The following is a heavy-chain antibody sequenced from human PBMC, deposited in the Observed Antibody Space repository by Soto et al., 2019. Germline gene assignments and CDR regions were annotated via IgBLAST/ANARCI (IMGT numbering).Heavy chain of an antibody. J-gene: IGHJ5*02. V-gene: IGHV3-21*01. CDR2: ISSSSSYI. Sequence: GGSLRLSCAASGFTFSSYSMNWVRQAPGKGLEWVSSISSSSSYIYYADSVKGRFTISRDNAKNSLYLQMNSLRAEDTAVYYCAREMKPIADPTGGFDTWGQGTLVTVSS. CDR1: GFTFSSYS. CDR3: AREMKPIADPTGGFDT. D-gene: IGHD2-8*02.